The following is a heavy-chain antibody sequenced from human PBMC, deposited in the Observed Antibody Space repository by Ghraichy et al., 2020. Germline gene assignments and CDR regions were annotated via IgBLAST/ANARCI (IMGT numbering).Heavy chain of an antibody. CDR3: ARVGDYEMATIKNDY. CDR2: ISSSSSYI. Sequence: LSLTCAASGFTFSSYSMNWVRQAPGKGLEWVSSISSSSSYIYYADSVKGRFTISRDNAKNSLYLQMNSLRAEDTAVYYCARVGDYEMATIKNDYWGQGTLVTVSS. V-gene: IGHV3-21*01. D-gene: IGHD5-24*01. CDR1: GFTFSSYS. J-gene: IGHJ4*02.